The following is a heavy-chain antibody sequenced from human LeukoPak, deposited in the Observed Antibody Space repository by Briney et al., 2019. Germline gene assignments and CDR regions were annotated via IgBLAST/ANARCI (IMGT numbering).Heavy chain of an antibody. D-gene: IGHD6-13*01. J-gene: IGHJ5*02. CDR2: ISGSGGST. CDR3: AKGRRQQLVRGGFDP. Sequence: PGGSLRLSCAASGFTFSSYAMSWVRQAPGKGLEWVSAISGSGGSTYYADSVKGRFTISRDNSKNTLYLQMNSLRAEDTAVYYCAKGRRQQLVRGGFDPWGQGTLVTVSS. CDR1: GFTFSSYA. V-gene: IGHV3-23*01.